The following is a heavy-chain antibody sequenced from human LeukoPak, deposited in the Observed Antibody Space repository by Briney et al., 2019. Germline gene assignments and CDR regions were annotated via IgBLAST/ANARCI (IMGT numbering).Heavy chain of an antibody. J-gene: IGHJ4*02. V-gene: IGHV3-23*01. CDR2: ISGSGGST. D-gene: IGHD2-15*01. CDR1: GFTFSGYA. Sequence: SGGSLRLSCAASGFTFSGYAMSWVRQAPGKGLEWVSAISGSGGSTYYADSVKGRFTISRDNAKNSLYLQMNSLRAEDTAVYYCARDHVAVVAAHREFDYWGQGTLVTVSS. CDR3: ARDHVAVVAAHREFDY.